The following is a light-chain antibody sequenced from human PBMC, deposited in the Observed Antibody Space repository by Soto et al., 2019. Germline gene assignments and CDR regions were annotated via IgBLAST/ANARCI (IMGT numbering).Light chain of an antibody. CDR3: QQYNSYST. CDR1: QSISSW. CDR2: KAS. V-gene: IGKV1-5*03. J-gene: IGKJ1*01. Sequence: IQMTQSPSTLSASVGDRVIITCRASQSISSWLAWYQQKPGKAPKLLIYKASSLESGVPSRLSGSGSGTEFTLTISSLHPDDFATYYCQQYNSYSTFGQGTKVDIK.